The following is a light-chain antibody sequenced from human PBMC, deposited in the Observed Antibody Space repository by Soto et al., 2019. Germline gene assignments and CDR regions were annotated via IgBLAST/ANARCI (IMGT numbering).Light chain of an antibody. V-gene: IGKV1-39*01. Sequence: DIQMTQSPSSLSASVGDRVTITCRASHNINNYLSWYQQKPGKAPKLLIYAASSLQSGVASRFSGSGSGTEFTLTISSLQSEDFAVYYCQQYNNWPQITFGQGTGLEIK. CDR3: QQYNNWPQIT. CDR1: HNINNY. CDR2: AAS. J-gene: IGKJ5*01.